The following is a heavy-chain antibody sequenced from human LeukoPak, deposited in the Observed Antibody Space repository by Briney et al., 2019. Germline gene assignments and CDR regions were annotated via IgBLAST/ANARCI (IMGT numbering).Heavy chain of an antibody. D-gene: IGHD3-10*01. CDR3: ARRSVTRWYYSD. Sequence: SETLSLTCSVSGDSIISYYWSWIRQPPGKGLDGIGYISPRGGTNYNPSLPSRVTVLVDPCKNLFPLNMDFVTAADTAVYFCARRSVTRWYYSDWGQGAMVAVSS. CDR1: GDSIISYY. J-gene: IGHJ4*02. CDR2: ISPRGGT. V-gene: IGHV4-4*09.